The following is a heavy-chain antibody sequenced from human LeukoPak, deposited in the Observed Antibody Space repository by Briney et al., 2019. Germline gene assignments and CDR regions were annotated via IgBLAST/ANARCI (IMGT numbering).Heavy chain of an antibody. D-gene: IGHD3-10*01. V-gene: IGHV4-4*07. CDR1: GGSISSYY. CDR2: IYTSGST. CDR3: ARDGDYGSGSYSPLDP. Sequence: SETLSLTCTVSGGSISSYYWSWIRQPAGKGLEWIGRIYTSGSTNYNPSLKSRVTMSVDTSKNQLSLKLSSVTAADTAVYYCARDGDYGSGSYSPLDPWGQGTLVTVSS. J-gene: IGHJ5*02.